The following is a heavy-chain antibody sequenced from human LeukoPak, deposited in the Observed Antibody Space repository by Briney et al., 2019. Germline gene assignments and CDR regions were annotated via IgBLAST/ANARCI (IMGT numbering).Heavy chain of an antibody. Sequence: PGGSLRLSCAASGFAFSSYAMSWVRQAPGKGLEWVSTISNSDDSTYYADSVKGRFTTSRDNSKNTLYLQMNSLRVEDTALYYCTKEFSSTFWGQGTLVTVSS. CDR2: ISNSDDST. D-gene: IGHD3-3*01. J-gene: IGHJ4*02. V-gene: IGHV3-23*01. CDR1: GFAFSSYA. CDR3: TKEFSSTF.